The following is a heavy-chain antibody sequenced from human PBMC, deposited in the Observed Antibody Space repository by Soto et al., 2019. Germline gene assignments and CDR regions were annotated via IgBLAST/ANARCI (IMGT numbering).Heavy chain of an antibody. CDR3: ARGARYSSGWYFDY. Sequence: QVQLQQWGAGLLKPSETLSLTCAVYGGSFSGYYWSWIRQPPGKGLEWIGEINHSGSTNYNPSLKSRVTISVDTSKNQFSLKLCSVTAADTAVYYCARGARYSSGWYFDYWGQGTLVTVSS. J-gene: IGHJ4*02. V-gene: IGHV4-34*01. CDR2: INHSGST. CDR1: GGSFSGYY. D-gene: IGHD6-19*01.